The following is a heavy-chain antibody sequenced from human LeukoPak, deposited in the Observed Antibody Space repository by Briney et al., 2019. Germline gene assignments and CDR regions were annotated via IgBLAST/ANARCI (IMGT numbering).Heavy chain of an antibody. J-gene: IGHJ3*02. V-gene: IGHV3-7*01. CDR2: IKQDGSEK. CDR3: AREGRGGFDI. D-gene: IGHD6-25*01. CDR1: GFTFSSYS. Sequence: GGSLRLSCAASGFTFSSYSMNWVRQAPGKGLEWVANIKQDGSEKEYVGSVKGRFTISRDNAKNSLYLQMNSLRAEDTAVYYCAREGRGGFDIWGQGTMVTVSS.